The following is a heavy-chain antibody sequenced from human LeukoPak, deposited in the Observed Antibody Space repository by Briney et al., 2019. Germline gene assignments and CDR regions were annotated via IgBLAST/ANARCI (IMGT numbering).Heavy chain of an antibody. Sequence: PGGSLRLSCAASGFTFSSYWMHWVRQAPGKGLVWVSRINTDGSSTSYADSVKGRFTISRDNTENTLYLQMNSLRAEDTAVYYCAIIGGLDFDIWGQGTTVTVSS. CDR3: AIIGGLDFDI. CDR2: INTDGSST. CDR1: GFTFSSYW. D-gene: IGHD2/OR15-2a*01. V-gene: IGHV3-74*01. J-gene: IGHJ3*02.